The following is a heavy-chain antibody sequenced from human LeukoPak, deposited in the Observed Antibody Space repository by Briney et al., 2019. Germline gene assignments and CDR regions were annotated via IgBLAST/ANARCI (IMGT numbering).Heavy chain of an antibody. CDR1: GFTVSSNY. CDR2: IYSGGRT. J-gene: IGHJ6*02. CDR3: ARGCPYYYGMDV. V-gene: IGHV3-53*01. Sequence: GGSLRLSCAASGFTVSSNYMSWVRQAPGKGLEWVSVIYSGGRTYYADSVKGRFTISRDNSKNTLYLQMNSLRAEDTAAYYCARGCPYYYGMDVWGQGTTVTVSS.